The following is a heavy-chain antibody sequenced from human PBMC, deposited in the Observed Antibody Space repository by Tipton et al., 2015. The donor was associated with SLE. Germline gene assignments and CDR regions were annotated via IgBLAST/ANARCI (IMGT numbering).Heavy chain of an antibody. J-gene: IGHJ4*02. CDR2: IYRSGST. D-gene: IGHD1-26*01. CDR3: ARVNGGRAQFDY. CDR1: GYSISSGYY. V-gene: IGHV4-38-2*01. Sequence: TLSLTCGVSGYSISSGYYWGWIRQLPGKGLEWIGSIYRSGSTYYNPSPKSRVTISVDTSKNQFSLKLSSVTAAETAVYYCARVNGGRAQFDYWGQGTLVSVSS.